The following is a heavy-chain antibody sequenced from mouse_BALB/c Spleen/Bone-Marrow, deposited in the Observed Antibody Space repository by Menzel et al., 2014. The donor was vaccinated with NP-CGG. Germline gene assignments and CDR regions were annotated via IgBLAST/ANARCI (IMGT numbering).Heavy chain of an antibody. J-gene: IGHJ4*01. CDR1: GFTFSSYG. V-gene: IGHV5-6*02. Sequence: EVKLVESGGDLVKPGGSLKLSCAASGFTFSSYGMSWVRQTPDKRLEWVATIGSGGSYTYYPDSVKGRFTISRDNAKNTLYLQMSSLKSEDTAMYYCASGNYYAMDYWGQGTSVTVSS. CDR3: ASGNYYAMDY. CDR2: IGSGGSYT. D-gene: IGHD1-1*01.